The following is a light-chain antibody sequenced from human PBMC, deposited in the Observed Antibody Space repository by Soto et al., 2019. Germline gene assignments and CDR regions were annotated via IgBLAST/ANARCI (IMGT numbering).Light chain of an antibody. Sequence: EIVLTQSPGTLSLSPGERATLSCRASQSVSNNYLAWYQQKPGQPPRLLIYDTSKRATGIPDRFSGSVSGTDFTLSISRVEPEDFAVFYCQQYGTSEIIFGQGTRLEI. J-gene: IGKJ5*01. CDR3: QQYGTSEII. CDR1: QSVSNNY. V-gene: IGKV3-20*01. CDR2: DTS.